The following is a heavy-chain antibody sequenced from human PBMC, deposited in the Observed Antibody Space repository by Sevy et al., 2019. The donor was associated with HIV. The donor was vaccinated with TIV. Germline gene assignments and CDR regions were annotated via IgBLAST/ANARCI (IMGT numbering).Heavy chain of an antibody. J-gene: IGHJ6*03. CDR3: AKDAEQQLIPYYYYYYMDV. CDR1: GFTFSSYG. V-gene: IGHV3-30*18. Sequence: GGSLRLSCAASGFTFSSYGMHWVRQAPGKGLEWVAVISYDGSNKYYADSVKGRFTISRDNSKSTLYLQMNSLRAEDTAVYYCAKDAEQQLIPYYYYYYMDVWGKGTTVTVSS. CDR2: ISYDGSNK. D-gene: IGHD6-13*01.